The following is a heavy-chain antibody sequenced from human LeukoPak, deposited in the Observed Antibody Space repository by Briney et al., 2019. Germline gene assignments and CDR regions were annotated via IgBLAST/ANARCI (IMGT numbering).Heavy chain of an antibody. Sequence: PSETLSLTCTVSGGSISSYYWSWIRQPPGKGLEWIGYIYYGGSTNYNPSLKSRVTISVDTSKNQFSLKLSSVTAADTAVYYCARVRIAAAGTVHYFDYWGQGTLVTVSS. CDR3: ARVRIAAAGTVHYFDY. D-gene: IGHD6-13*01. CDR1: GGSISSYY. J-gene: IGHJ4*02. CDR2: IYYGGST. V-gene: IGHV4-59*01.